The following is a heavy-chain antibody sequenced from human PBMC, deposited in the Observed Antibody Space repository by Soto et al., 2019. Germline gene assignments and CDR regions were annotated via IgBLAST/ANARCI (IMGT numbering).Heavy chain of an antibody. J-gene: IGHJ3*01. CDR2: ISYDGDNK. Sequence: GGSLRLSCEASGFMFNDYGMHWVRQAPGKGLDWVAVISYDGDNKYYAQSVKGRFTISRDNSKNTLSLHMDSLRHEDTAVYHCVKGDLDTAVVNSPDAFDFWGQGTMVTVSS. CDR1: GFMFNDYG. D-gene: IGHD5-18*01. CDR3: VKGDLDTAVVNSPDAFDF. V-gene: IGHV3-30*18.